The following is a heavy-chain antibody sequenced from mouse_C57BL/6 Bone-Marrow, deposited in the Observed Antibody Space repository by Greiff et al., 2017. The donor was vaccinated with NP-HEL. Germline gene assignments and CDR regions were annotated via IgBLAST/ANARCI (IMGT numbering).Heavy chain of an antibody. Sequence: VQLQQSGAELMKPGASVKLSCKATGYTFTGYWIEWVKQRPGHGLEWIGEILPGSGSTNYNEKFKGKATFNADTSSNTAYMQLSSLTTEDSAIYYCASPSLITTVVASYYFDYWGQGTTLTVSS. CDR1: GYTFTGYW. J-gene: IGHJ2*01. CDR3: ASPSLITTVVASYYFDY. CDR2: ILPGSGST. V-gene: IGHV1-9*01. D-gene: IGHD1-1*01.